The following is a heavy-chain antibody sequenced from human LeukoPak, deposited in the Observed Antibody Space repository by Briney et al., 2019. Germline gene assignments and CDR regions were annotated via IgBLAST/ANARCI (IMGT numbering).Heavy chain of an antibody. Sequence: PSQTLSLTCTVSGGSISSGGSYWSWIRQHPGKGLEWIGYIYYSGSTYYNPSLKSRVTISVDTSKNQFSLKLSSVTAADTAVYYCARNGDCYSCFDYWGQGTLVTVSS. V-gene: IGHV4-31*03. J-gene: IGHJ4*02. CDR2: IYYSGST. CDR1: GGSISSGGSY. CDR3: ARNGDCYSCFDY. D-gene: IGHD2-21*02.